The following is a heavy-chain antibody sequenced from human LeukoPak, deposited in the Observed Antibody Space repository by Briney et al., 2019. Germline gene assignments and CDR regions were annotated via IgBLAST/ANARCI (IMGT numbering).Heavy chain of an antibody. J-gene: IGHJ4*02. CDR1: GFTFSSYA. V-gene: IGHV3-23*01. D-gene: IGHD3-16*02. CDR2: ISGSGGNT. Sequence: PGGSLRLSCAASGFTFSSYAMSWVRQAPGKGLEWDSAISGSGGNTYYADSVKGRFTMSRDNSKNTLYLQMNSLRAEDTAVYFCAKTVSGSHSYQGGDYWGQGTLVTVST. CDR3: AKTVSGSHSYQGGDY.